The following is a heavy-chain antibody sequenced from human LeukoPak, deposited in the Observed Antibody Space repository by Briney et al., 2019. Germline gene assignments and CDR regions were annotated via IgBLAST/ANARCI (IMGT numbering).Heavy chain of an antibody. V-gene: IGHV3-30*04. J-gene: IGHJ5*01. CDR2: ISYDGSNK. Sequence: GRSLRLSCAASGFTFSSYAMHWVRQAPGKGLEWVAVISYDGSNKYYADSVKGRFTISRDNSKNTLYLLMNALTPEDTAVYFCANTRGFGESAPPLFDYWGHGTLVTVSS. D-gene: IGHD3-10*01. CDR1: GFTFSSYA. CDR3: ANTRGFGESAPPLFDY.